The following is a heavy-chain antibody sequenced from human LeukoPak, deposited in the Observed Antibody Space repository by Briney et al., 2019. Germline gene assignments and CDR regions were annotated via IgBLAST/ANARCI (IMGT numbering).Heavy chain of an antibody. CDR1: GFSFISYG. D-gene: IGHD4-17*01. J-gene: IGHJ4*02. Sequence: GGSLRLSCAASGFSFISYGMHWVRQAPGKGLEWVGVISDDGRDKKYADSVKGRFTISRDNSKDTLYLQMNSLRDEDTAVYYCAKRPSDYGDYVTYFDYWGQGTLVTVSS. CDR3: AKRPSDYGDYVTYFDY. V-gene: IGHV3-30*18. CDR2: ISDDGRDK.